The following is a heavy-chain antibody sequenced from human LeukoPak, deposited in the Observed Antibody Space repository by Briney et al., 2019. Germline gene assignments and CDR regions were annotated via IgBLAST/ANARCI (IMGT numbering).Heavy chain of an antibody. CDR3: TREGSGSLFYYGMDV. Sequence: PWEPLSLTCSVSGGSFPSRIYYWRWIRQPPGKWLGRIGSIYYNGSTYYYPSLKSGVTISVDTSKKQFSLKQSSVTAADSAVYYCTREGSGSLFYYGMDVWGQGTTVTVSS. CDR1: GGSFPSRIYY. CDR2: IYYNGST. V-gene: IGHV4-39*02. D-gene: IGHD3-10*01. J-gene: IGHJ6*02.